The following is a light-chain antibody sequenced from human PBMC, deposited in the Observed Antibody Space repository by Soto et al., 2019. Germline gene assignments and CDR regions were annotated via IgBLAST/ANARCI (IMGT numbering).Light chain of an antibody. CDR1: QNVGPY. J-gene: IGKJ3*01. Sequence: EIVLTQSPGTLSLSPGGRASLFCRASQNVGPYLAWYQQKPGQAPRLLISGASSRATGIPDRFSGSGSETDFTLTNSRLEPEDFAVYYCQQYVSSPFTFGHGTKVDIK. V-gene: IGKV3-20*01. CDR3: QQYVSSPFT. CDR2: GAS.